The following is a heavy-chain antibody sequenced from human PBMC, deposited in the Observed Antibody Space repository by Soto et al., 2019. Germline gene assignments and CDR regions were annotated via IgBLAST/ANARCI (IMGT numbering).Heavy chain of an antibody. Sequence: PSETLSLTCTVSGGSISNSYWSWIRQSPEKGLEWIGYIYSSGSTNYNPSLKSRVTISVDTSKNQFSLKLSSVTAADTAVYYCARRYGGNFDYWGQGTLVTVSS. V-gene: IGHV4-59*01. CDR1: GGSISNSY. J-gene: IGHJ4*02. CDR2: IYSSGST. CDR3: ARRYGGNFDY. D-gene: IGHD3-16*01.